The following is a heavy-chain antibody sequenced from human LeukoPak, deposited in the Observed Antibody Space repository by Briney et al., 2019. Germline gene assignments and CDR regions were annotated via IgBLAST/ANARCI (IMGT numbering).Heavy chain of an antibody. CDR1: GGSFSGYY. CDR3: ARDIVGATSGDY. V-gene: IGHV4-4*07. D-gene: IGHD1-26*01. CDR2: IYTSGST. Sequence: PSETLSLTCAVYGGSFSGYYWSWIRQPPGKGLEWIGRIYTSGSTNYNPSLKSRVTMSVDTSKNQFSLKLSSVTAADTAVYYCARDIVGATSGDYWGQGTLVTVSS. J-gene: IGHJ4*02.